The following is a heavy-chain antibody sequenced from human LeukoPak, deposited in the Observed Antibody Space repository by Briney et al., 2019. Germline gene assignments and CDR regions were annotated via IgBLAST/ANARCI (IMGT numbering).Heavy chain of an antibody. CDR2: IYYSGST. D-gene: IGHD1-26*01. CDR3: ASTIVGATSAAFDI. V-gene: IGHV4-30-4*08. Sequence: PSQTLSPTCTVSGGSISSGDYYWSWIRQPPGKGLEWIGYIYYSGSTYYNPSLKSRVTISVDTSKNQFSLKLSSVTAADTAVYYCASTIVGATSAAFDIWGQGTMVTVSS. CDR1: GGSISSGDYY. J-gene: IGHJ3*02.